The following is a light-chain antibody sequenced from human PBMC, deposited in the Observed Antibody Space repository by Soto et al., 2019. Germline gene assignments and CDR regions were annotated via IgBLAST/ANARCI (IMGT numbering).Light chain of an antibody. V-gene: IGLV2-8*01. CDR1: GRDIGAYDY. CDR3: SSYAGSTNFYV. CDR2: EVN. Sequence: QSALTQPASVSGSPGQSITISCTGSGRDIGAYDYVSWYQQHPGKAPKLIIFEVNKRPSGVPDRFSGSKSGNTASLTVSGLQAEDEADYHCSSYAGSTNFYVFGTGTKLTVL. J-gene: IGLJ1*01.